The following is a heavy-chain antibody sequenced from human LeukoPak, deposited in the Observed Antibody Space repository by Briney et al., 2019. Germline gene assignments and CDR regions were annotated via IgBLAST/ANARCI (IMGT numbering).Heavy chain of an antibody. CDR3: ARDRAGDPDYSFDQ. V-gene: IGHV1-2*06. CDR2: IHPNSGGT. J-gene: IGHJ4*02. Sequence: ASVKVSCKTSGYTFTDYYIQWMRQAPGQGPEWMGRIHPNSGGTNYAQKFQGRVTMTRDTSIITAYMELTSLTSDDTAVYYCARDRAGDPDYSFDQWGQGTLVTVSS. CDR1: GYTFTDYY. D-gene: IGHD4-11*01.